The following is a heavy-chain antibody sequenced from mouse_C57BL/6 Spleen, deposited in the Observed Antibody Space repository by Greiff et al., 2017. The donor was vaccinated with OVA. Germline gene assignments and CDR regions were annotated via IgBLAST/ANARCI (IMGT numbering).Heavy chain of an antibody. CDR1: GYPFTSYG. D-gene: IGHD4-1*01. Sequence: QVQLQQSGAELARPGASVKLSCKASGYPFTSYGISWVKQRPGQGLAWIGEIYPRSGNPSYNEKFQGKATLTADKSSSTAYMALRSLTSEDSAVYICAREADWSNYWGQGTTLTVSS. V-gene: IGHV1-81*01. CDR2: IYPRSGNP. J-gene: IGHJ2*01. CDR3: AREADWSNY.